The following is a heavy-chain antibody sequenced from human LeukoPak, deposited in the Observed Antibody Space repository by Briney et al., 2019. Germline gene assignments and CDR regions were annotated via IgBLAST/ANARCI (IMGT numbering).Heavy chain of an antibody. V-gene: IGHV4-61*02. D-gene: IGHD3-10*01. CDR3: AREGKITMVRGVIRYYYMDV. CDR1: GGSISSGSYY. J-gene: IGHJ6*03. Sequence: ASETLSLTCTVSGGSISSGSYYWSWIRQPAGKGLEWIGRIFTSGSTKYNPSLKSRVTISVDTSKNQFSLKLSSVTAADTAVYYCAREGKITMVRGVIRYYYMDVWGKGTTVTISS. CDR2: IFTSGST.